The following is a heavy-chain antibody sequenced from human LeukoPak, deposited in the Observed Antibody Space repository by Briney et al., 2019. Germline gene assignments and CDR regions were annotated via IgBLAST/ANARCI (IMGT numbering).Heavy chain of an antibody. J-gene: IGHJ4*02. CDR3: AIVLEYFDY. V-gene: IGHV3-23*01. Sequence: GGSLRLSCAASGFTFSSYAMSWVRQAPGKGLEWVSAISGSGDSTYYADSVKGRFTISRDNSKNTLYLQMSSLRAEDTAVYYCAIVLEYFDYWGQGTLVTVSS. D-gene: IGHD2-8*01. CDR1: GFTFSSYA. CDR2: ISGSGDST.